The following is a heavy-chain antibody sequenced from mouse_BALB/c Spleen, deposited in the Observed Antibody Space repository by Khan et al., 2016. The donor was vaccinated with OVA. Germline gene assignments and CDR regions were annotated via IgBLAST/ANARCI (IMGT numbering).Heavy chain of an antibody. V-gene: IGHV9-3-1*01. Sequence: QIQLVQSGPELMKPGETVQISCKASGFTFTNYGMNWVRQAPGKGLKWMGWINTSTGEPTFPDDFKGRFAFSLDTSSSTAYLQINSLKYEDTATYFCAIVRYNGTMGCWGQGTSVTVSS. J-gene: IGHJ4*01. D-gene: IGHD2-14*01. CDR1: GFTFTNYG. CDR2: INTSTGEP. CDR3: AIVRYNGTMGC.